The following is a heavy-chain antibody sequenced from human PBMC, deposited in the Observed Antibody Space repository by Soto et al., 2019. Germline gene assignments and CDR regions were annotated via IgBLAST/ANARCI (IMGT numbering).Heavy chain of an antibody. J-gene: IGHJ4*02. CDR1: GFTFSSYD. CDR3: ARTRTSITTLKYYFDY. Sequence: QVQLVESGGGVVQPGRSLRLSCAASGFTFSSYDMYWVRQAPGKGLEWVAGISYDGGNKYYSDSVKGRFTISRDNSKNTLYLQMNSLRAEDTAVFYCARTRTSITTLKYYFDYWGQGTLVTVSS. CDR2: ISYDGGNK. V-gene: IGHV3-30-3*01. D-gene: IGHD4-4*01.